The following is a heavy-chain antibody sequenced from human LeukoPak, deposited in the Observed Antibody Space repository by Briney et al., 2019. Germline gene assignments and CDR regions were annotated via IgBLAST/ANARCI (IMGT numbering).Heavy chain of an antibody. Sequence: GGSLRLSCAASGFTFSSYWMSWVRQAPGKGLEWVANIKQDGSEKYYVDSVKGRFTISRDNAKNSLYLQMNSLRAEDTAVYYCAKIPSGVSSPKDAFDIWGQGTMVTASS. CDR1: GFTFSSYW. D-gene: IGHD3-10*01. CDR3: AKIPSGVSSPKDAFDI. CDR2: IKQDGSEK. V-gene: IGHV3-7*01. J-gene: IGHJ3*02.